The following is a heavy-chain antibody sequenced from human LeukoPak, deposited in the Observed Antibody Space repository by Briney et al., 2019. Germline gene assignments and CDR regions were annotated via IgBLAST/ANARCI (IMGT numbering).Heavy chain of an antibody. CDR3: ARAQRYDSSAYYGAFDI. CDR2: ISAYNGNT. D-gene: IGHD3-22*01. Sequence: ASVKVSCKAAGYTFTSYGMSWVRQAPGQGLEWMGWISAYNGNTNYAQKLQGRVTMTTDTSTSTAYMELRSLRSDDTAVYYCARAQRYDSSAYYGAFDIWGQGTMVTVSS. CDR1: GYTFTSYG. J-gene: IGHJ3*02. V-gene: IGHV1-18*01.